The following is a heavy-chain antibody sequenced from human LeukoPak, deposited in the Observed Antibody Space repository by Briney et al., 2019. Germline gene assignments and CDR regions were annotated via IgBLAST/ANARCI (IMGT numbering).Heavy chain of an antibody. CDR1: GFSFTIHA. D-gene: IGHD6-19*01. J-gene: IGHJ4*02. CDR3: VKSPSTGWYYFDY. CDR2: LNSNGGAT. V-gene: IGHV3-64D*06. Sequence: GGSLRLSCSASGFSFTIHAMHWVRQAPGKGLDYVAGLNSNGGATYYADSVKGRFTISRDNSKYMLYLQVRSLRAEDTAVYYCVKSPSTGWYYFDYWGPGTPVTVSS.